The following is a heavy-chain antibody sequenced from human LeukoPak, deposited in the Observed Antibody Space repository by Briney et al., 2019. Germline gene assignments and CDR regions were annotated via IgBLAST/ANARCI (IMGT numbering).Heavy chain of an antibody. V-gene: IGHV3-7*01. D-gene: IGHD6-19*01. CDR1: GFTFSSHW. CDR3: ARDRGSSGWYEFDY. CDR2: IKPDGSEK. J-gene: IGHJ4*02. Sequence: PGGSLRLSCAASGFTFSSHWMSWVRQGPGKGLEWVASIKPDGSEKYYVDSVKGRFTISRDSAKSSLYLQMNTLRAEDTAVYYCARDRGSSGWYEFDYWGQGTLVTVSS.